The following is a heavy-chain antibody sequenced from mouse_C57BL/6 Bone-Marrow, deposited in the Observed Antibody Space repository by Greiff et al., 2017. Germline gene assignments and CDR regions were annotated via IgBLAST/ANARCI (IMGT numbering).Heavy chain of an antibody. CDR1: GYTFTSYW. J-gene: IGHJ2*01. CDR3: ARVYYRYYFDY. Sequence: QVQLQQPGPELVKPGASVKLSCKASGYTFTSYWMHWVKQRPGQGLEWIGMIHPNSGSTNYNEKFKSKATLTVDKSSSTAYMQLSCLTSEDSAVYYCARVYYRYYFDYWGQGTTLTVSA. D-gene: IGHD2-14*01. V-gene: IGHV1-64*01. CDR2: IHPNSGST.